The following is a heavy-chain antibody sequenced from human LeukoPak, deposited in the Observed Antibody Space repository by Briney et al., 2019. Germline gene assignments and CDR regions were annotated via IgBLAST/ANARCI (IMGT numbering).Heavy chain of an antibody. J-gene: IGHJ4*02. D-gene: IGHD3-22*01. CDR1: GFTLSTYA. CDR3: ARDQSIVVITPDYYFDY. V-gene: IGHV3-23*01. Sequence: PGGSLRLSCAASGFTLSTYAMSWVRQTPGKGLEWVAATSSSDAGTYHADSVRGRFTISRDNSKNTLYLQMNSLRAEDTAVYYCARDQSIVVITPDYYFDYWGQGTLVTVSS. CDR2: TSSSDAGT.